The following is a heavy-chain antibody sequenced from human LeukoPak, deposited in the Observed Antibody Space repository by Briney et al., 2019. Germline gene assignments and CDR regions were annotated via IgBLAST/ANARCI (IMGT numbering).Heavy chain of an antibody. CDR2: MNPNSGNT. J-gene: IGHJ4*02. CDR3: ARGLGAVGSSSS. Sequence: ASVNVSFTASAYTFTSYDITWVRQAPGQGLEWMGWMNPNSGNTGYAQKCQGRVTITRNTSISTAYMELSSLRSEDTAVYYCARGLGAVGSSSSWGQGTLVTVSS. CDR1: AYTFTSYD. D-gene: IGHD6-6*01. V-gene: IGHV1-8*01.